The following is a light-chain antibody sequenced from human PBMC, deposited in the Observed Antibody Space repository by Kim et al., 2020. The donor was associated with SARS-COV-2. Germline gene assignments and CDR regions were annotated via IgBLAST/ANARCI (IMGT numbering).Light chain of an antibody. Sequence: ASVGDRVTITCRASQSISDWLAWYQQKPGKAPKLLIYKASSLESGVPSRFSGSGFGTEFTLTISSLQPDDFATYYCQQFDTPPWTFGQGTKVDIK. V-gene: IGKV1-5*03. CDR3: QQFDTPPWT. CDR2: KAS. CDR1: QSISDW. J-gene: IGKJ1*01.